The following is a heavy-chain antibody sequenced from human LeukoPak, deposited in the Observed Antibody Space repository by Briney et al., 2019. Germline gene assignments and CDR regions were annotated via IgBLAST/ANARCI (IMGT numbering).Heavy chain of an antibody. J-gene: IGHJ6*03. D-gene: IGHD2-8*01. CDR3: AKDRCSNGIGCYYYYMDV. CDR1: RFTFSSYA. Sequence: GGSLRLSCAASRFTFSSYAMTWVRQAPGKGLEWVSSISGSGGSTSYADSVKGRFSISRDNSKNILYLQMNSLRAEDTAVYYCAKDRCSNGIGCYYYYMDVWGKGTTVTISS. CDR2: ISGSGGST. V-gene: IGHV3-23*01.